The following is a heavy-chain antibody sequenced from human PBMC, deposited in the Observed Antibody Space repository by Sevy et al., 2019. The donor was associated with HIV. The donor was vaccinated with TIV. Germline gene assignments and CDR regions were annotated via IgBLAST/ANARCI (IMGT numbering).Heavy chain of an antibody. CDR2: INTGNGDT. J-gene: IGHJ4*02. D-gene: IGHD3-10*01. V-gene: IGHV1-3*04. CDR1: GYTFTSYV. CDR3: ARDRGGSGDFDY. Sequence: GASVKVSCKASGYTFTSYVMHWVRQAPGQRLQWMGWINTGNGDTKYSEKLQGRVTITRDTSASTAYMELSNLRSEDTAVYYCARDRGGSGDFDYWGQGTLVTVSS.